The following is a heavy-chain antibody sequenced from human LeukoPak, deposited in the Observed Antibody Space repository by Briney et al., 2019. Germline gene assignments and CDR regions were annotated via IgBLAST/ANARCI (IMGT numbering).Heavy chain of an antibody. CDR3: ARARSAAGNFDY. J-gene: IGHJ4*02. D-gene: IGHD6-13*01. Sequence: SQTLSITCTVSGGSISSGGYYWSWIRQHPGKGLEWIGYIYYSGSTYYNPSLKSRVTISADTSKNQFSLKLSSVTAADTAVYYCARARSAAGNFDYWGQGTLVTVSS. CDR1: GGSISSGGYY. CDR2: IYYSGST. V-gene: IGHV4-31*03.